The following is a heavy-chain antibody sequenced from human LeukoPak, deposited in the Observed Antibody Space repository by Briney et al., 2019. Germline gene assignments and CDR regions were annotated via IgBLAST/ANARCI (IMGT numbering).Heavy chain of an antibody. Sequence: GSLRLSCAASGFTFSSYAMHWVRQAPGKGLEWVAVISYDGSNKYYADSVKGRFTISRDNSKNTLYLQMNSLRAEDTAVYYCARDFPLGYYYGMDVWGQGTTVTVSS. CDR3: ARDFPLGYYYGMDV. V-gene: IGHV3-30*04. CDR2: ISYDGSNK. CDR1: GFTFSSYA. D-gene: IGHD7-27*01. J-gene: IGHJ6*02.